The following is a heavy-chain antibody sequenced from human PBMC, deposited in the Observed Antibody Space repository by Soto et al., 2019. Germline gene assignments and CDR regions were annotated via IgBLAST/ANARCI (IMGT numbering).Heavy chain of an antibody. J-gene: IGHJ4*02. D-gene: IGHD1-26*01. CDR1: GYTFTSYT. CDR3: ARWRGAFDY. V-gene: IGHV1-3*01. Sequence: QVQLVQSGAEVKKPGASVKVSCEASGYTFTSYTIHWVRQAPGQRLESMGWIDAGNGITKYSQKFQGRVTITRDTSASTAYMELNSLRSEDTALYYCARWRGAFDYWGQGTLVTVSS. CDR2: IDAGNGIT.